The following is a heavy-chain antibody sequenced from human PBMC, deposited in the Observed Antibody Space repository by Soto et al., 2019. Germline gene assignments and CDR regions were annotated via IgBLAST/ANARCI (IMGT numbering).Heavy chain of an antibody. J-gene: IGHJ6*02. CDR3: AREVRGNWNFGGMDV. CDR2: IYYSGST. CDR1: GGSISSGGYY. V-gene: IGHV4-31*03. Sequence: QVRLQESGPGLVKPSQTLSLTCTVSGGSISSGGYYWSWIRQHPGKGLEWIGYIYYSGSTYYNPSLKSRVTISVDTSKNQFSLKLSSVTAADTAVYYCAREVRGNWNFGGMDVWGQGTTVTVSS. D-gene: IGHD1-7*01.